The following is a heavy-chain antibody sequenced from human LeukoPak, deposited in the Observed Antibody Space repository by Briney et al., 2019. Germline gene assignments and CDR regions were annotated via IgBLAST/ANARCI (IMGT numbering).Heavy chain of an antibody. V-gene: IGHV4-34*01. CDR2: IYHSGST. CDR1: GGSFSGYY. CDR3: ARDGYSSSVGY. D-gene: IGHD6-13*01. J-gene: IGHJ4*02. Sequence: SETLSLTCAVYGGSFSGYYWSWLRQPPGKGLEWIGYIYHSGSTYYNPSLKSRVTISVDRSKNQFSLKLSSVTAADTAVYYCARDGYSSSVGYWGQGTLVTVSS.